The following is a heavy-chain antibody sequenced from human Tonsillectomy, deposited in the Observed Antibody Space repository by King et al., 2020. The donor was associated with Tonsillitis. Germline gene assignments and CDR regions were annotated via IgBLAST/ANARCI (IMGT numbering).Heavy chain of an antibody. D-gene: IGHD4-17*01. CDR2: TSYNEINK. CDR3: AREAYGDYYFYF. J-gene: IGHJ4*01. Sequence: QLVESGGVVVQPGGSLRLSCAASGLTFSSNAMHWVRQAPGKGLEWVAITSYNEINKYYADSVKGRFTISRDNSKNTLYLQMNSLRAEDTAVYYCAREAYGDYYFYFWGHGTLVTVSS. V-gene: IGHV3-30*04. CDR1: GLTFSSNA.